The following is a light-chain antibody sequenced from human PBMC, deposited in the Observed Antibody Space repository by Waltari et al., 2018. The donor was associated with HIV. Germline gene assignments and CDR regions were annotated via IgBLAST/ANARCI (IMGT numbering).Light chain of an antibody. CDR3: CSFADTNTWV. CDR2: EVI. Sequence: QSALTQPASVSGFPGQSITISCTATSSDVGSHNLVSWYQHHPGRAPKLIIYEVIKRPSGVSHRFSGSKSGNTASLTISGLQAEDEADYYCCSFADTNTWVFGGGTKLTVL. J-gene: IGLJ3*02. CDR1: SSDVGSHNL. V-gene: IGLV2-23*02.